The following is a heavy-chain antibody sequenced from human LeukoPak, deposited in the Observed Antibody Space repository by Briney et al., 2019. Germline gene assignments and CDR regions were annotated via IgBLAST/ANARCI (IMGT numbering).Heavy chain of an antibody. CDR3: AKDRAYYSDSSGYYLVRAYDY. Sequence: PGGSLRLSCAASGFTFNNYWMTWVRQAPGKGLEWVANIKQDGSEKFYVDSVKGRFTISRDIAKNSLYLQMNSLRAEDTAVYYCAKDRAYYSDSSGYYLVRAYDYWGQGTLVTVSS. J-gene: IGHJ4*02. V-gene: IGHV3-7*03. D-gene: IGHD3-22*01. CDR1: GFTFNNYW. CDR2: IKQDGSEK.